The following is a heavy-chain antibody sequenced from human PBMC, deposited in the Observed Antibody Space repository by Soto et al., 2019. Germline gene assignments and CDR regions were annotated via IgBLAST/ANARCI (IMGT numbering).Heavy chain of an antibody. CDR1: GGSISMYY. V-gene: IGHV4-59*01. J-gene: IGHJ4*02. CDR3: ARDARGWYFDY. Sequence: SETLSLTCTVSGGSISMYYWSWIRQPPGKGLEWIGYIYYSGSTNYNPSLNSRVTMSLYTSKNQFFLTLTSVTASDTAVRYFARDARGWYFDYCGPGPLVTVS. CDR2: IYYSGST. D-gene: IGHD5-12*01.